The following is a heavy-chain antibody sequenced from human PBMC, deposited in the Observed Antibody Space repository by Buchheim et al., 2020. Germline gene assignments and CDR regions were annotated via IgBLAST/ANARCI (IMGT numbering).Heavy chain of an antibody. D-gene: IGHD4-17*01. CDR2: ISSSSSTI. Sequence: EVQLVESGGGLVQPGGSLRLSCAASGFTFSSYSMNWVRQAPGKGLEWVSYISSSSSTIYYADSVKGRFTISRDNSKNTLYLEMNTLRAEDTAVYYCARDRNYGEYASQYMDVWGKGTT. V-gene: IGHV3-48*04. CDR3: ARDRNYGEYASQYMDV. J-gene: IGHJ6*03. CDR1: GFTFSSYS.